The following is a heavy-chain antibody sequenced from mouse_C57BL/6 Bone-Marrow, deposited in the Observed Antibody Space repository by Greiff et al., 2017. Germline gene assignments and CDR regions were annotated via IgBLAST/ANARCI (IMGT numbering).Heavy chain of an antibody. CDR1: GYTFTSYW. D-gene: IGHD3-1*01. CDR3: ARDGLREG. CDR2: IDPSDSYT. V-gene: IGHV1-69*01. Sequence: VQLQQPGAELVMPGASVKLSCKASGYTFTSYWMHWVKQRPGQGLEWIGDIDPSDSYTNYNQKFKGKSTLTVDKSSSTAYMQLSSLASEDSAVCYWARDGLREGWGTGTTVTVSS. J-gene: IGHJ1*03.